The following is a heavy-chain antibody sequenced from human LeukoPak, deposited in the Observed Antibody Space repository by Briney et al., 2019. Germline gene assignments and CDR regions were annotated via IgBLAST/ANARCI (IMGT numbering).Heavy chain of an antibody. CDR3: ARPTTVTTHYFQH. CDR1: GGXINNYY. J-gene: IGHJ1*01. D-gene: IGHD4-17*01. Sequence: PSETLSLTCTVSGGXINNYYCNWIRQPPGKGLEWIGEINHSGSTNYNPSLKSRVTISVDTSKNQFSLRLTSVTAADTALYYCARPTTVTTHYFQHWGQGTLVTVSS. CDR2: INHSGST. V-gene: IGHV4-34*01.